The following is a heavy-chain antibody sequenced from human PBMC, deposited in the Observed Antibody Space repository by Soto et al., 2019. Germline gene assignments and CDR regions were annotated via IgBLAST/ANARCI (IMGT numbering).Heavy chain of an antibody. D-gene: IGHD6-19*01. J-gene: IGHJ6*02. CDR1: GDSVSSNSAA. V-gene: IGHV6-1*01. CDR3: ARGRYSSGWYSHYYYGMDV. Sequence: SQTLSLTCAISGDSVSSNSAAWNWIRQSPSRGLEWLGKTYHRSKWYKDYAVSVKSRISINPDTARNQFSLQLNSVTPEDTAVYYCARGRYSSGWYSHYYYGMDVWGQGTTVTVS. CDR2: TYHRSKWYK.